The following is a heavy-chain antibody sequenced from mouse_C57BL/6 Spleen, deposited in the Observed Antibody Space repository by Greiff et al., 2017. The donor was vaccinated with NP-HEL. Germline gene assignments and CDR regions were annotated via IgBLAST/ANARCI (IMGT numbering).Heavy chain of an antibody. CDR2: ISYDGSN. CDR3: AKRGGNFPRFAY. D-gene: IGHD2-1*01. Sequence: EVKLMESGPGLVKPSQSLSLTCSVTGYSITSGYYWNWIRQFPGNKLEWMGYISYDGSNNYNPSLKNRISITRDTSKNQFFLKLNSVTTEDTATYYCAKRGGNFPRFAYWGQGTLVTVSA. J-gene: IGHJ3*01. V-gene: IGHV3-6*01. CDR1: GYSITSGYY.